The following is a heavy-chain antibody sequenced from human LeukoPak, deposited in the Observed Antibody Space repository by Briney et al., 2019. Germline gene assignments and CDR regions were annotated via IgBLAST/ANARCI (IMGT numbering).Heavy chain of an antibody. CDR1: GFTFSSYD. D-gene: IGHD6-19*01. CDR2: IGTAGDT. J-gene: IGHJ4*02. Sequence: GGSLRLSCAASGFTFSSYDMHWVRQATGKGLEWVSVIGTAGDTYYPGSVKGRFTISRENAKNSLYLQMNSLRAGDTAVYYCARAGYSSGWYDYWGQGTLVTVSS. CDR3: ARAGYSSGWYDY. V-gene: IGHV3-13*04.